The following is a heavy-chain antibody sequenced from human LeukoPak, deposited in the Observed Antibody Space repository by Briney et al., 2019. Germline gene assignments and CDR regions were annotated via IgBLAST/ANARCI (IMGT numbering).Heavy chain of an antibody. CDR3: AELGITMIGGV. J-gene: IGHJ6*04. CDR2: ISYDGSDK. CDR1: GFTFSTYG. Sequence: GGSLRLSCAASGFTFSTYGMNWVRQAPGKGLEWVAVISYDGSDKYYADSVKGRFTVSRDNAKNSLYLQMNSLRAEDTAVYYCAELGITMIGGVWGKGTTVTISS. D-gene: IGHD3-10*02. V-gene: IGHV3-30*18.